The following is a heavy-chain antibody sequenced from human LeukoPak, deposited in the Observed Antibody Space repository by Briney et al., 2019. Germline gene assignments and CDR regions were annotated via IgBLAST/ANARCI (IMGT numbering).Heavy chain of an antibody. V-gene: IGHV3-66*01. CDR2: IYSGGST. J-gene: IGHJ6*02. Sequence: PGGSLRLSCAASGFTVSSNYMSWVRQAPGKGLEWVSVIYSGGSTYYADSVKGRFTISRDNSKNTLYLQMNSLRAEDTAVYYCARDRAGGSGSYYYYYGMDVWGQGTTVTVSS. D-gene: IGHD3-10*01. CDR3: ARDRAGGSGSYYYYYGMDV. CDR1: GFTVSSNY.